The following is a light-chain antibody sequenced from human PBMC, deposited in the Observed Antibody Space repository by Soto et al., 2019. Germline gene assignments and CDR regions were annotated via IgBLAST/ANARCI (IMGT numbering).Light chain of an antibody. J-gene: IGLJ2*01. CDR2: DVS. V-gene: IGLV2-14*01. CDR3: SSSTSSSTVV. CDR1: SSDVGGYNY. Sequence: QSVLTQPASVSGSPGQSITISCTGTSSDVGGYNYVSWYQQHPGKAPKLMIYDVSNRPSGVSNRFSGSKSGNTASLTISGLPDEDEADYYCSSSTSSSTVVFGGGTKLTVL.